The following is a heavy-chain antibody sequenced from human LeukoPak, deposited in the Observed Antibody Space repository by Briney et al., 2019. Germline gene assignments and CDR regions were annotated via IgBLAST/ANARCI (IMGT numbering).Heavy chain of an antibody. CDR3: ASHLRYGSGYYYIDY. Sequence: SETLSLTCTVSGGSISSSSYYWGWIRQPPGKGLEWIGTIFYSGSTYYSPSLKSRVTMSVDTSKSQFSLKLTSVTAADTAVYYCASHLRYGSGYYYIDYWGQGTLVTVFS. D-gene: IGHD3-10*01. CDR1: GGSISSSSYY. J-gene: IGHJ4*02. V-gene: IGHV4-39*01. CDR2: IFYSGST.